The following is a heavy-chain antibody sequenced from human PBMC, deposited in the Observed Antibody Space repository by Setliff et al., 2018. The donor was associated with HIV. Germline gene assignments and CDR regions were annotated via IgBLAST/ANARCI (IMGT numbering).Heavy chain of an antibody. CDR3: ASEVCRHSGGYCYDSYAFDI. CDR2: ISSSGSTI. Sequence: PGGSLRLSCAASGFTFSSYEMNWVRQAPGKGLEWVSDISSSGSTIYYADSVKGRFTVSRDDTKNSLYLQMSSLRAEDTAIYYCASEVCRHSGGYCYDSYAFDIWGQGTLVTVSS. J-gene: IGHJ3*02. CDR1: GFTFSSYE. D-gene: IGHD3-22*01. V-gene: IGHV3-48*03.